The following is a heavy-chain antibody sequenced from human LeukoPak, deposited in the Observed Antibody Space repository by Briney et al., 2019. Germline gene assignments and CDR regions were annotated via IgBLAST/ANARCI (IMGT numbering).Heavy chain of an antibody. CDR2: ISPSGGTT. CDR3: ARDSNYWSLDY. J-gene: IGHJ4*02. V-gene: IGHV1-46*01. D-gene: IGHD2-8*02. Sequence: GASVKVSCKASGYTFTNHYMQWVRQAPGQGLEWMGTISPSGGTTTYAQKFRGRVTMTRDTSTNTVYMELSSLRSEDTAVFFCARDSNYWSLDYWGQGTLVTVSS. CDR1: GYTFTNHY.